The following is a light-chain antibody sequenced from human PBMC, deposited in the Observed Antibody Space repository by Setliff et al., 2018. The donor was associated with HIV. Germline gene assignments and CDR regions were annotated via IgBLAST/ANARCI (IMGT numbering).Light chain of an antibody. CDR2: EVT. Sequence: QSALTQPASVSGSPGQSITISCTGTSSDIGGYNFVSWYQHHPGKAPKLMIYEVTNRPSGVSNRFSGSKSGNTASLTISGLQAGDEADYYCSSYTSSSPYVFGTGTKVTV. CDR1: SSDIGGYNF. CDR3: SSYTSSSPYV. J-gene: IGLJ1*01. V-gene: IGLV2-14*01.